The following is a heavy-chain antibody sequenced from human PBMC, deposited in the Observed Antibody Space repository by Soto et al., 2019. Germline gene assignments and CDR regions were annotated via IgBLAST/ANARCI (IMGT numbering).Heavy chain of an antibody. CDR2: IYYSGST. Sequence: QVQLQESGPGLVKPSETLSLTCIVSGGSISTYYWSWIRQPPGKGLEWIGYIYYSGSTNYNPSLKSRVTISVDTSKNQISLKLRSVTAADTAVYYCARESSMGSDYWGQGTLVTVSS. CDR3: ARESSMGSDY. J-gene: IGHJ4*02. D-gene: IGHD1-26*01. CDR1: GGSISTYY. V-gene: IGHV4-59*12.